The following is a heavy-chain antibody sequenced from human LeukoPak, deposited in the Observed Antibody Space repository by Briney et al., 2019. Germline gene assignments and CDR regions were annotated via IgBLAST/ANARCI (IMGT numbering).Heavy chain of an antibody. J-gene: IGHJ4*02. V-gene: IGHV5-51*01. Sequence: GESLKISCKGSGYSYTSYWIAWVRQMPGKGLEWMGIIFPGDSDTTYSPSFQGQVTISADKSISTAYLQWSSLRASDTAMYYCARLGYCTGTSCGGDDLYFDYWGQGTLVTVSS. D-gene: IGHD2-8*02. CDR2: IFPGDSDT. CDR3: ARLGYCTGTSCGGDDLYFDY. CDR1: GYSYTSYW.